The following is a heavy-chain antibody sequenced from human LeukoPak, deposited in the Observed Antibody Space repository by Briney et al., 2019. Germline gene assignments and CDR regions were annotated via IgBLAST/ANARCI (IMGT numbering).Heavy chain of an antibody. CDR2: INHSENT. CDR3: ARHLVVGRFDP. D-gene: IGHD3-10*01. CDR1: RGSFTDYH. Sequence: TCDVFRGSFTDYHWTWIRQPPGKGLEWIGEINHSENTNCNPSLKSRVIISVDTSKNQFSLKLRSMTAADTAVYYCARHLVVGRFDPWGQGTLVTVSS. V-gene: IGHV4-34*01. J-gene: IGHJ5*02.